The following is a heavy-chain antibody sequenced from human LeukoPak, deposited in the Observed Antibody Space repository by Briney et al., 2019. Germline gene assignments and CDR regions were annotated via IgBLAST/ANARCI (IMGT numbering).Heavy chain of an antibody. Sequence: KPGESLKISCKGXGXXXXXXXXXWXXXXXGXXLXWXGIIYPGDSDTIYSPSFQGQVTISADKSISTAYLQWSSLKASDTAMYYCAIHNYYTGALDPWGQGMLVSVSS. CDR1: GXXXXXXX. CDR2: IYPGDSDT. CDR3: AIHNYYTGALDP. D-gene: IGHD3-22*01. J-gene: IGHJ5*02. V-gene: IGHV5-51*01.